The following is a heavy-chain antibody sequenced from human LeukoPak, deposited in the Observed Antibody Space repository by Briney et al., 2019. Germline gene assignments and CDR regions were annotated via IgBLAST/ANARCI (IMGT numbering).Heavy chain of an antibody. CDR3: AKDGRNEGGHEFDY. J-gene: IGHJ4*02. Sequence: GGSLRLSCAGSGFTFSRYWMHWVRQAPGKGLVWVSRLNSDGIYTTYADSVKGRFTISRDNSKNTLYLQMNSLRAEDTAVYYCAKDGRNEGGHEFDYWGQGTLVTVSS. CDR2: LNSDGIYT. D-gene: IGHD1-1*01. V-gene: IGHV3-74*03. CDR1: GFTFSRYW.